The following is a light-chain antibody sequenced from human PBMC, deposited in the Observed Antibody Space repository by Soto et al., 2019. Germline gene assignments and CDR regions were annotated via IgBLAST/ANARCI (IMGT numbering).Light chain of an antibody. V-gene: IGKV3-15*01. CDR1: QSVSSS. CDR2: DAS. Sequence: EIVMTQSPATLSVSPGDRATLSCRASQSVSSSLAWYQQIPGQAPRLLIYDASTRATGIPARFGGSGSGTEFTLTISSLQSEDFAVYSCQQYNNWPPLTFGGGTKVELK. CDR3: QQYNNWPPLT. J-gene: IGKJ4*01.